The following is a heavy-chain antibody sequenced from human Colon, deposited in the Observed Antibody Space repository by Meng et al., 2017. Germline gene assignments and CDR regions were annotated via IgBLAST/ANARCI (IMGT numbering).Heavy chain of an antibody. D-gene: IGHD5-18*01. Sequence: GGSLRLSCAASGFTFSSYAMHWVRQAPGKGLEWVAVISSDGSNKYYADTVKGGCTISRDNSKNKLYLQMNSVEAENTAGYYCASVDWEERGYSYGEDAFDIWGQGTMVTVSS. CDR3: ASVDWEERGYSYGEDAFDI. CDR2: ISSDGSNK. CDR1: GFTFSSYA. V-gene: IGHV3-30*04. J-gene: IGHJ3*02.